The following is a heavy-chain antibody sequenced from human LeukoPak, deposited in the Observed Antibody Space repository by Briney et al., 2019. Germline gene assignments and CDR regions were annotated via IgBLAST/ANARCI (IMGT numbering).Heavy chain of an antibody. Sequence: GGSLRLSCAASGFTFSSYAMHWVRQAPGKGLEWVGVITFDGSNKYYADSVKGRFTVSRDKSKNTMYLQMNRLRAEATTVYFFAKDRAGGGGWYYFDYWGQGTLVTVSS. V-gene: IGHV3-30*18. CDR2: ITFDGSNK. D-gene: IGHD6-19*01. CDR1: GFTFSSYA. J-gene: IGHJ4*02. CDR3: AKDRAGGGGWYYFDY.